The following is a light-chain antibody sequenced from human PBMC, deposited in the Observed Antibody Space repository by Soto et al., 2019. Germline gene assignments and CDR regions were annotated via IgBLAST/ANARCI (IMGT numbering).Light chain of an antibody. V-gene: IGLV1-47*02. Sequence: QSVLTHPPSASGTPGQRVTISCSGSSSNIGTNFVYWYQQLPGTAPKLLIFSNAQRPSGVPDRFSGSRSGTSASLAISGLRSEDEADYYCAAWDDSLSGWVFGGATKVTVL. CDR3: AAWDDSLSGWV. CDR2: SNA. J-gene: IGLJ3*02. CDR1: SSNIGTNF.